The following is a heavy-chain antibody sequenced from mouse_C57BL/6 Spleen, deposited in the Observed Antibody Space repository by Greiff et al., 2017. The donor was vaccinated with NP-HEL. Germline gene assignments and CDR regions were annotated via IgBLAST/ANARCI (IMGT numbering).Heavy chain of an antibody. CDR1: GYAFSSSW. CDR2: IYPGDGDT. J-gene: IGHJ4*01. D-gene: IGHD1-1*01. Sequence: VQLQQSGPELVKPGASVKISCKASGYAFSSSWMNWVKQRPGKGLEWIGRIYPGDGDTNYNGKFKGKATLTADKSSSTAYMQLSSLTSEDSAVYFCARPTVVDAMDYWGQGTSVTVSS. V-gene: IGHV1-82*01. CDR3: ARPTVVDAMDY.